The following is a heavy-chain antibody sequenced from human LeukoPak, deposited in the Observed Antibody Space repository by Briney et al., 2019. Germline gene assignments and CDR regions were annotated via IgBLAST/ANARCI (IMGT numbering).Heavy chain of an antibody. J-gene: IGHJ5*02. D-gene: IGHD2-2*02. V-gene: IGHV4-31*03. CDR1: GGSISSGGYY. CDR3: ARVDCSSTSCYTFNPPWFDP. CDR2: IYYSGST. Sequence: SETLPLTCTVSGGSISSGGYYWSWIRQHPGKGLEWIGYIYYSGSTYYNPSLKSRVTISVDTSKNQFSLKLSSVTAADTAVYYCARVDCSSTSCYTFNPPWFDPWGQGTLVTVSS.